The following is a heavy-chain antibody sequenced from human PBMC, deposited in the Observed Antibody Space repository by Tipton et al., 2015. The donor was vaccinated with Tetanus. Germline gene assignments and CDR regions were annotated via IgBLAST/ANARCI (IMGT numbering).Heavy chain of an antibody. Sequence: LRLSCTVSGGSLNTFYWNWIRQPAGKGLEWIGRVYSGGSTNYNPPLKSRVTMSIDASKNQFSLELTSVTAADTAVYYCARDFRERSGTYYSYYYTMDVWGQGTSVTVSS. J-gene: IGHJ6*02. CDR2: VYSGGST. CDR1: GGSLNTFY. V-gene: IGHV4-4*07. D-gene: IGHD1-26*01. CDR3: ARDFRERSGTYYSYYYTMDV.